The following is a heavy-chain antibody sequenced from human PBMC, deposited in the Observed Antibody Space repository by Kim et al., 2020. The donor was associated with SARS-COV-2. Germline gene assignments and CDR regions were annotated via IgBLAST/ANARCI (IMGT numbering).Heavy chain of an antibody. D-gene: IGHD3-10*01. CDR3: ARGPHRGVRWVKDAFDI. Sequence: FQGRVTMTRNTSISTAYMALSSLRSEDTAVYYCARGPHRGVRWVKDAFDIWGQGTMVTVSS. V-gene: IGHV1-8*01. J-gene: IGHJ3*02.